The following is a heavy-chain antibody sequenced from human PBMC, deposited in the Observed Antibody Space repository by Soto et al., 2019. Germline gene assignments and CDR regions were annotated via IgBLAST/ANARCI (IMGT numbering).Heavy chain of an antibody. CDR1: GFTFRNYA. J-gene: IGHJ4*02. V-gene: IGHV3-23*01. D-gene: IGHD6-13*01. CDR2: ISGSGGST. CDR3: AKVPSSSGTFGVDS. Sequence: PGGSLRLSCAASGFTFRNYAMSWVRQAPGKGLEWVSSISGSGGSTYYADSVKGRFTISRDNSKNSLYLQMSSLRAEDTAVYYCAKVPSSSGTFGVDSWGQGTLVTVSS.